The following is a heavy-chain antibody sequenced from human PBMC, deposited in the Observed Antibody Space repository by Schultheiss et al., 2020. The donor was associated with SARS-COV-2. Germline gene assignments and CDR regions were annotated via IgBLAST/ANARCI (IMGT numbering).Heavy chain of an antibody. CDR3: ARAGYNWKGVYYGMDV. J-gene: IGHJ6*02. D-gene: IGHD1-20*01. Sequence: ASVKVSCKASGYTFTGYYMHWVRQAPGQGLEWMGWINPNSGGTNYAQKFQGRVTMTRDTSISTAYMELSRLRSDDTAVYYCARAGYNWKGVYYGMDVWGQGTTVTVSS. CDR1: GYTFTGYY. CDR2: INPNSGGT. V-gene: IGHV1-2*02.